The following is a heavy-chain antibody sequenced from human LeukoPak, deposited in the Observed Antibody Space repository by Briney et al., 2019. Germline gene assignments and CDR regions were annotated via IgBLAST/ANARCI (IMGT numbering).Heavy chain of an antibody. CDR3: AKRGVVIRVILVGFHKEAYYFDS. V-gene: IGHV3-23*05. Sequence: GGSLRLSFAVSGITLSNYGMSWVRQAPGKGLEWVAGINYRGSRANYADSVTGRFTISTDHPKNTLYLQMNSLRAEDTAVYFCAKRGVVIRVILVGFHKEAYYFDSWGQGALVTVSS. CDR1: GITLSNYG. CDR2: INYRGSRA. D-gene: IGHD3-22*01. J-gene: IGHJ4*02.